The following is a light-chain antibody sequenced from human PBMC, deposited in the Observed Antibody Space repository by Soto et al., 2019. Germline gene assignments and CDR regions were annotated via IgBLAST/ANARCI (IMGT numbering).Light chain of an antibody. J-gene: IGLJ1*01. CDR1: SANIGNNF. CDR2: SNN. V-gene: IGLV1-47*02. Sequence: QSVLTQPPSASGTPGQRVTISCSGRSANIGNNFVCWYQQLPGTAPKLLIYSNNQRPSGVPDRFSGSKSGTSASLAISGLRSEDEGDHYCVSWDDSLSGLVFGPGTKVNV. CDR3: VSWDDSLSGLV.